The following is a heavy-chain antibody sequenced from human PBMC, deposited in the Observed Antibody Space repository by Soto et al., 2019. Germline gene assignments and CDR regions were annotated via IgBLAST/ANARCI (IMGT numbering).Heavy chain of an antibody. CDR3: ARMRRGSWFGELLY. CDR1: GYTFTSYG. D-gene: IGHD3-10*01. CDR2: ISAYNGNT. J-gene: IGHJ4*02. V-gene: IGHV1-18*01. Sequence: ASVKVSCKASGYTFTSYGISWVRQAPGQGLEWMGWISAYNGNTNYAQKLQGRVTMTTDTSTSTAYMELRSPRSDDTAVYYCARMRRGSWFGELLYWGQGTLVTVSS.